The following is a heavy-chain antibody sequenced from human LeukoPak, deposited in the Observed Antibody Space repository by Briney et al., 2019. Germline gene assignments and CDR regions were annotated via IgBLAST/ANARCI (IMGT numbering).Heavy chain of an antibody. CDR3: AGTMVRGAGPYYFDY. CDR1: GGSISRYY. D-gene: IGHD3-10*01. V-gene: IGHV4-59*03. J-gene: IGHJ4*02. Sequence: SETLSLTCTVSGGSISRYYWSWIRQPPGKGLEWIGDIYSTGSTNYNPSLKSRVTMSVDTSQNQFSLKLSSVTAADTAVYYCAGTMVRGAGPYYFDYWGQGTLVTVSS. CDR2: IYSTGST.